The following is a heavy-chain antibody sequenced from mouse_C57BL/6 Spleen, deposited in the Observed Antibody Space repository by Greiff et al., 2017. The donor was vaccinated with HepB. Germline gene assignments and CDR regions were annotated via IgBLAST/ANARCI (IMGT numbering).Heavy chain of an antibody. Sequence: QVQLQQSGAELVMPGASVKLSCKASGYTFTSYWMHWVKQRPGQGLEWIGEIDPSDSYTNYNQKFKGKSTLTVDKSSSTAYMQLSSLTSEDSAVYYCARRILTAQADYYAMDYWGQGTSVTVSS. J-gene: IGHJ4*01. CDR1: GYTFTSYW. CDR3: ARRILTAQADYYAMDY. CDR2: IDPSDSYT. V-gene: IGHV1-69*01. D-gene: IGHD3-2*02.